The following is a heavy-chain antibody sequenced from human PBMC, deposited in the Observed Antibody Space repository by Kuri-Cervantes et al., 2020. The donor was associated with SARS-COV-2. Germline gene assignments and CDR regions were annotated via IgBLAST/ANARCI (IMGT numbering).Heavy chain of an antibody. Sequence: GGSLRLSCAASGFTFSSYGMHWVRQAPGKGLEWVAVIWYDGSNKYYADSVKGRFTISRDNSKNTLYLQMNSLRAEDTAVYYCARGRHYYDSSGEWFDPWGQGTLVTVSS. D-gene: IGHD3-22*01. J-gene: IGHJ5*02. CDR3: ARGRHYYDSSGEWFDP. CDR1: GFTFSSYG. CDR2: IWYDGSNK. V-gene: IGHV3-33*01.